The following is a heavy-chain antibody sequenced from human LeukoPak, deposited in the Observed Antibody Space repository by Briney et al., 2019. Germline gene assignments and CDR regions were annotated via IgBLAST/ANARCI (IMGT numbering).Heavy chain of an antibody. Sequence: SETLSLTCTVSGGSISSYYWSWIRQPPGKGLEWIGYNYFSGTTNYNPSLKSRVTISVDKSKNQFSLKLSSVTAADTAVYYCARSHPQVLLWFGKSPGAFDIWGQGTMVTVSS. V-gene: IGHV4-59*12. CDR3: ARSHPQVLLWFGKSPGAFDI. D-gene: IGHD3-10*01. CDR2: NYFSGTT. J-gene: IGHJ3*02. CDR1: GGSISSYY.